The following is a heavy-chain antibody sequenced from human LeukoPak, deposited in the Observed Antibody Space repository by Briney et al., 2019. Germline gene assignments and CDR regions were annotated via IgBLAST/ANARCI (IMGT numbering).Heavy chain of an antibody. CDR2: ISSNGGST. CDR1: GFTFSSYA. J-gene: IGHJ3*02. V-gene: IGHV3-64*01. D-gene: IGHD3-22*01. Sequence: GGSLRLSCAASGFTFSSYAMHWVRQAPGKGLEYVSAISSNGGSTYYANSVKGRFTISRDNSKNTLYLQMGSLRAEDMAVYYCARLYYYDPYAFDIWGQGTRVTVSS. CDR3: ARLYYYDPYAFDI.